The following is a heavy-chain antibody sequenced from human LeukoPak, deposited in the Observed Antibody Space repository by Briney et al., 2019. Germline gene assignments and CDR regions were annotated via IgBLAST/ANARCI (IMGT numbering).Heavy chain of an antibody. D-gene: IGHD3-3*01. V-gene: IGHV3-7*01. CDR2: IKQDGSEK. CDR3: ARDSYYDFWSGYYQGADY. Sequence: QSGGSLRLSCAASGFTFSSYWMSWVRQAAGEGLEWVANIKQDGSEKYYVDSVKGRFTISRDNAKNSLYLQMNSLRAEDTAVYYCARDSYYDFWSGYYQGADYWGQGTLVTVSS. J-gene: IGHJ4*02. CDR1: GFTFSSYW.